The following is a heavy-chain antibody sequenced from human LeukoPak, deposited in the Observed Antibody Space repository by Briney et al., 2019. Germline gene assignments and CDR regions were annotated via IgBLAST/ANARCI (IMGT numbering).Heavy chain of an antibody. CDR2: ISYSGDS. CDR1: SGSISDYY. D-gene: IGHD3-22*01. V-gene: IGHV4-59*01. CDR3: ARDTRWHSGYWDDALDI. J-gene: IGHJ3*02. Sequence: SEALSLTCTVSSGSISDYYWSWIRRPPGKGLEWIGYISYSGDSNYNPSLQSRVTVSVDTSKNQLPLKLTSVTAADTAVYYCARDTRWHSGYWDDALDIWGQGTMVTVSS.